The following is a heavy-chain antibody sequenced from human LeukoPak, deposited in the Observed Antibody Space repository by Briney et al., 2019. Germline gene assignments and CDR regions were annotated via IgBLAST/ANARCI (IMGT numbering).Heavy chain of an antibody. J-gene: IGHJ1*01. D-gene: IGHD2-15*01. CDR2: IWYDGSNK. CDR1: GFTFSSYW. CDR3: AKDGGYCSGGSCYSGAEYFQH. V-gene: IGHV3-33*06. Sequence: PGGSLRLSCAASGFTFSSYWMHWVRQAPGKGLEWVAVIWYDGSNKYYADSVKGRFTISRDNSKNTLHLQMNSLRAEDTAVYYCAKDGGYCSGGSCYSGAEYFQHWGQGTLVTVSS.